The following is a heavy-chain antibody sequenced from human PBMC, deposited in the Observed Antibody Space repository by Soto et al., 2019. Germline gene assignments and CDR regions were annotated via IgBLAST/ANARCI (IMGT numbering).Heavy chain of an antibody. V-gene: IGHV3-30-3*01. CDR3: ARDRKGGATVDPNWFDP. Sequence: QVQLVESGGGVVQPGRSLRLSCAASGFTFSSYAMHWVRQAPGKGLEWVAVISYDGSNKYYADSVKGRFTISRDNSKNTRYLQMNSLRAEDTAVYYCARDRKGGATVDPNWFDPWGQGTLVTVSS. D-gene: IGHD4-17*01. CDR2: ISYDGSNK. CDR1: GFTFSSYA. J-gene: IGHJ5*02.